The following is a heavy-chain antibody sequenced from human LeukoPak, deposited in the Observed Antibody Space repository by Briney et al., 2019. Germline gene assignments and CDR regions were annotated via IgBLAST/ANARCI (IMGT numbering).Heavy chain of an antibody. Sequence: SETLSLTCTVSGGSISSGSYYWSWIRQPAGKGLEWIGRIYTSGSTNYNPSLKSRVTISVDTSKNQFSLKLSSVTAADTAVYYCARAYCGGDCYPGWFDPWGQGTLVTVSS. CDR3: ARAYCGGDCYPGWFDP. D-gene: IGHD2-21*02. CDR2: IYTSGST. V-gene: IGHV4-61*02. CDR1: GGSISSGSYY. J-gene: IGHJ5*02.